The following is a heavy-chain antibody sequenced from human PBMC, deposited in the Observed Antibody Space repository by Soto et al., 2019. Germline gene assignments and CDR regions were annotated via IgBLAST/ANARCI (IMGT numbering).Heavy chain of an antibody. Sequence: ASVKVSCKASGGTFSSCGVSWVRQAPGQGLEWMGCINPKSGDTEYAQKFQGWVTMTRDTSITTAYMELNSLKSDDMAIYYCARNGYYESSGYYFDFWGQGTPVTVSS. CDR2: INPKSGDT. V-gene: IGHV1-2*04. CDR3: ARNGYYESSGYYFDF. D-gene: IGHD3-22*01. CDR1: GGTFSSCG. J-gene: IGHJ4*02.